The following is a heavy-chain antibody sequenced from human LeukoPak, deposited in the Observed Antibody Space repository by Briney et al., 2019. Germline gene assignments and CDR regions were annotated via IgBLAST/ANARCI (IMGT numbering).Heavy chain of an antibody. D-gene: IGHD2-15*01. Sequence: ASVKVSCKASGYTFISHDINWVRQAPGQGLEWMGIINPSGGSTSYAQKFQGRVTMTRDTSTSTVYMELSSLRSEDTAVYYCARAPVAATEYYYYYYMDVWGKGTTVTVSS. CDR2: INPSGGST. CDR1: GYTFISHD. J-gene: IGHJ6*03. V-gene: IGHV1-46*01. CDR3: ARAPVAATEYYYYYYMDV.